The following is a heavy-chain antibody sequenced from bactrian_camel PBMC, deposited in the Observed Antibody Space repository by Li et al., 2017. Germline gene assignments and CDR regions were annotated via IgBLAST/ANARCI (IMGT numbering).Heavy chain of an antibody. Sequence: HVQLVESGGGSVQAGGSLTLTCVGSGLPANLWCMGWFRQAPGKEREGVAVISTGDSSTWYADFVKGRFTISQDNAKNTLYLQMNSLKPEDTAMYYCAAGRLRGKDWRLPHEYRYRGQGTQVTVS. V-gene: IGHV3S1*01. CDR3: AAGRLRGKDWRLPHEYRY. CDR1: GLPANLWC. CDR2: ISTGDSST. D-gene: IGHD1*01. J-gene: IGHJ4*01.